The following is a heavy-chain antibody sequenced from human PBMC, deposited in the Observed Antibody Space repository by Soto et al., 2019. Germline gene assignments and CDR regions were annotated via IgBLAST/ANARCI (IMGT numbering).Heavy chain of an antibody. CDR3: VHKGGGDRILDY. D-gene: IGHD3-16*01. CDR1: GFSLSTSGVG. J-gene: IGHJ4*02. Sequence: SGPTLVNPTPTLTLTCTFSGFSLSTSGVGVGWIRQPPGEALEWLALIYWDDYKHFSPSLESRLTITKDTSKNQVVLTMTNMDPVDTATYYCVHKGGGDRILDYWGQGTLVTVSS. V-gene: IGHV2-5*02. CDR2: IYWDDYK.